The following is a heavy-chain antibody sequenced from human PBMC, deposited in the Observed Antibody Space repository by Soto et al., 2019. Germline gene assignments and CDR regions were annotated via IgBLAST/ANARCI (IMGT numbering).Heavy chain of an antibody. CDR2: FDPDEAET. V-gene: IGHV1-24*01. CDR1: GYTLNEVA. CDR3: TTSHGDSNFDH. D-gene: IGHD4-17*01. J-gene: IGHJ5*02. Sequence: QVQLVQSGAEVKKPGASVKVSCKVSGYTLNEVAMHWVRQAPGKGLEWLGGFDPDEAETIYAQHFQGRVTMTEDTSTDTVYMELSSLRSEDTALYFCTTSHGDSNFDHWGQGTLVTVSS.